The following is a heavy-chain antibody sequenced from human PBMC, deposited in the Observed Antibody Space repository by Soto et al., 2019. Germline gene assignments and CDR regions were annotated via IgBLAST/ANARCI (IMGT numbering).Heavy chain of an antibody. J-gene: IGHJ4*02. CDR3: AKGGGKTIDY. V-gene: IGHV3-74*01. CDR1: GFTFSNYW. CDR2: LNSDGSGT. Sequence: EVQLVESGGGLVQPGTSLRLSCAASGFTFSNYWMHWVRQAPGKGLVWVSRLNSDGSGTSYADSVKGRFTISRDNAKNTLYLQMNSLRAEDTAVYYCAKGGGKTIDYWGQGPLVTVYS. D-gene: IGHD2-15*01.